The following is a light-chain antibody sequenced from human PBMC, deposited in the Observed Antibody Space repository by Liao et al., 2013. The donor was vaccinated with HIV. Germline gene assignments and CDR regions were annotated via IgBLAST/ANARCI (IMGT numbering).Light chain of an antibody. Sequence: SYELTQPPSVSVSPGQTASITCSGDKLGDKYACWYQQKPGQSPVLVIYQDSLRPSGIPERFSGSNSGNTATLTISRVEAGDEADYYCQVWDSSSDHWVFGGGTKLTVL. J-gene: IGLJ3*02. V-gene: IGLV3-1*01. CDR2: QDS. CDR1: KLGDKY. CDR3: QVWDSSSDHWV.